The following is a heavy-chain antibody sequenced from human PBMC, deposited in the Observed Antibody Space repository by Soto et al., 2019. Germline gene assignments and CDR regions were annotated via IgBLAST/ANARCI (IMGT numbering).Heavy chain of an antibody. CDR1: GGSISSDY. CDR2: ISYSGST. Sequence: SETLSLTCTVSGGSISSDYWSWIRQPPGKGLEYIGYISYSGSTNYNPSLKSRVTISVETSKSQFSLKLSSVTAADTAVYYCARVRSYRSYYYYMDVWGKGTTVTVSS. J-gene: IGHJ6*03. V-gene: IGHV4-59*01. CDR3: ARVRSYRSYYYYMDV. D-gene: IGHD3-10*01.